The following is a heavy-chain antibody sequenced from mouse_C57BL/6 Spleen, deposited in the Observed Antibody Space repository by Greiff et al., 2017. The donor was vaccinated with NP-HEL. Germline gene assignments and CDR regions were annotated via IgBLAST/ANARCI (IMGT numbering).Heavy chain of an antibody. J-gene: IGHJ2*01. CDR1: GYAFTNYL. D-gene: IGHD1-1*02. CDR2: INPGSGGT. Sequence: VQMKQSGAELVRPGTSVKVSCKASGYAFTNYLIEWVKQRPGQGLEWIGVINPGSGGTNYNEKFKGKATLTADKSSSTAYMQLSSLTSEDSAVYFCARGGGYYFDYWGQGTTLTVSS. V-gene: IGHV1-54*01. CDR3: ARGGGYYFDY.